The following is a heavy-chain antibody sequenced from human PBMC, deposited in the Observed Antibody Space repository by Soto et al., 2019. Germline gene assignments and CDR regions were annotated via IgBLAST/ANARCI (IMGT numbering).Heavy chain of an antibody. CDR1: GGSISSSNW. D-gene: IGHD6-13*01. CDR3: ARRYSSSFDF. V-gene: IGHV4-4*02. CDR2: IYYSGST. J-gene: IGHJ4*02. Sequence: SETLSLTCAVSGGSISSSNWWSWVRQPPGKGLEWIGYIYYSGSTNYNPSLKSRVTISVDTSKNQFSLKLSSVTAADTAVYYCARRYSSSFDFWGQGTLVTVSS.